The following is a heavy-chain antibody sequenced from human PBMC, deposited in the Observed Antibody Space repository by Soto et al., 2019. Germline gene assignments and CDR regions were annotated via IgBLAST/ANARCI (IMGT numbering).Heavy chain of an antibody. Sequence: GGSLRLSCAASGFTFSSYAMHWVRQAPGKGLEWVAVISYDGSNKYYADSVKGRFTISRDNSKNTLYLQMNSLGAEDTAVYYCARGPSYYDFWSGYYPPYYYYYGMDVWGQGTTVTVS. CDR3: ARGPSYYDFWSGYYPPYYYYYGMDV. V-gene: IGHV3-30-3*01. CDR1: GFTFSSYA. J-gene: IGHJ6*02. CDR2: ISYDGSNK. D-gene: IGHD3-3*01.